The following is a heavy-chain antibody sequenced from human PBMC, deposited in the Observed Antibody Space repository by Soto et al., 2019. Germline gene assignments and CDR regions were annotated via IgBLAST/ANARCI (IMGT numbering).Heavy chain of an antibody. V-gene: IGHV3-30-3*01. J-gene: IGHJ4*02. Sequence: GGSLTLSCAASGFTFSSYAMHWVRQAPGKGLEWVAVISYDGSNKYYADSVKGRFTISRDNSKNTLYLQMNSLRAEDTGVYYCARWVGTIDYWGQGTLVTVSS. CDR3: ARWVGTIDY. CDR2: ISYDGSNK. CDR1: GFTFSSYA.